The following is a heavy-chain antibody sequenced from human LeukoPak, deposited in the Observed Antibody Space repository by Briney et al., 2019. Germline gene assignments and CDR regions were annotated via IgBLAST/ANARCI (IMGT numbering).Heavy chain of an antibody. V-gene: IGHV4-39*01. CDR2: IYYSGST. D-gene: IGHD3-9*01. CDR3: ARHLRRYFDWLLNWFDP. J-gene: IGHJ5*02. Sequence: SETLSLTCTVSGGSISSSSYYWGWIRQPPGKGLEWIGSIYYSGSTYYNPSLKSRVTISVDTSKNQFSLKLSSVTAADTAVYYCARHLRRYFDWLLNWFDPWGQGTLVTVSS. CDR1: GGSISSSSYY.